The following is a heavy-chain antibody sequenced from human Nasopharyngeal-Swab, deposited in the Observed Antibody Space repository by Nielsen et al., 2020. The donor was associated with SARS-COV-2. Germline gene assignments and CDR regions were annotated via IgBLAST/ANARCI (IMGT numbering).Heavy chain of an antibody. D-gene: IGHD5-18*01. J-gene: IGHJ4*02. CDR3: TRERGYSYGRYYFDY. CDR2: IRSKAYGGTT. Sequence: GGSLRLSCTASGFTFGDYAMSWARQAPGKGLEWVGFIRSKAYGGTTEYAASVKGRFTISRDDSKSIAYLQMNSLKTEDTAVYYCTRERGYSYGRYYFDYWGQGTLVTVSS. CDR1: GFTFGDYA. V-gene: IGHV3-49*04.